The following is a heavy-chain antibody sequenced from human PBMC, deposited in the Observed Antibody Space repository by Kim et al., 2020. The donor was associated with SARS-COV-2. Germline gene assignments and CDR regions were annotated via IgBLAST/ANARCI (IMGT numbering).Heavy chain of an antibody. J-gene: IGHJ4*02. CDR2: ISGSGGST. Sequence: GGSLRLSCAASGFTFSSYAMSWVRQAPGKGLEWVSAISGSGGSTYYADSVKGRFTISRDNSKNTLYLQMNSLRAEDTAVYYCAKDQRRVIVVVITNWGQGTLVTVSP. V-gene: IGHV3-23*01. CDR3: AKDQRRVIVVVITN. CDR1: GFTFSSYA. D-gene: IGHD3-22*01.